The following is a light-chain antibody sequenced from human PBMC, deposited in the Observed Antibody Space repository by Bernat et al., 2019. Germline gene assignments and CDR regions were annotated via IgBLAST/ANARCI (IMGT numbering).Light chain of an antibody. Sequence: EIVMTQSPATLSVSPGERATLSCRASQSVDSNLAWYQQRPGQAPRLLIYYASTRATGIPARFSGSGSGTEFTLTISSLKSEDFAVYYCQQYNNWPPGTFGPGTKVDIK. CDR1: QSVDSN. CDR2: YAS. CDR3: QQYNNWPPGT. J-gene: IGKJ3*01. V-gene: IGKV3-15*01.